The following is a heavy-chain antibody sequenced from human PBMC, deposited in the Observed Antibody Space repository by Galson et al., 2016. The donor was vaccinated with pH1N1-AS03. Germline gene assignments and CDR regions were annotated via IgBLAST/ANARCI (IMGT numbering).Heavy chain of an antibody. Sequence: ETLSLTCSVSGGSLKNKYWSWIRQTPEKGLEWIGQIYYSGSTKFNPSLQSRVTISVDMSKNQFSLRLRSVTAADTAVYFCARQGCTGSSCYSYFDSWGQGTQVIVSS. CDR3: ARQGCTGSSCYSYFDS. CDR1: GGSLKNKY. J-gene: IGHJ4*02. D-gene: IGHD2-8*02. V-gene: IGHV4-59*08. CDR2: IYYSGST.